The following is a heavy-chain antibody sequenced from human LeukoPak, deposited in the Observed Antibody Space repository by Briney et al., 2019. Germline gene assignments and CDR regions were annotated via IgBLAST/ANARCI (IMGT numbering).Heavy chain of an antibody. D-gene: IGHD5-18*01. CDR2: INPNSGGT. V-gene: IGHV1-2*06. Sequence: ASVKVSCKASGGTFSSYAISWVRQAPGQGLEWMGRINPNSGGTNYAQKFQGRVTMTRDTSISTAYMELSRLRSDDTAVYYCARFDTAMAAYYFDYWGQGTLVTVSS. CDR3: ARFDTAMAAYYFDY. J-gene: IGHJ4*02. CDR1: GGTFSSYA.